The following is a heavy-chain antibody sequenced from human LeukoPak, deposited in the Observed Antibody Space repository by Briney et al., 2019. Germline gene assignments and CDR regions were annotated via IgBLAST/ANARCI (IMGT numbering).Heavy chain of an antibody. V-gene: IGHV4-39*07. CDR1: GGSISSSSYY. CDR3: ARYYYDSSGYYYGWYFDY. D-gene: IGHD3-22*01. Sequence: SETLSLTCTVSGGSISSSSYYWGWIRQPPGKGLEWIGSIYYSGSTYYNPSLKSRVTISVDTSKNQFSLKLSSVTAADTAVYYCARYYYDSSGYYYGWYFDYWGQGTLVTVSS. J-gene: IGHJ4*02. CDR2: IYYSGST.